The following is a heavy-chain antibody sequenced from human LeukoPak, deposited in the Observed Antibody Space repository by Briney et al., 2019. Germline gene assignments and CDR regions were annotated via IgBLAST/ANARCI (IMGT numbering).Heavy chain of an antibody. CDR2: ITSGGNT. CDR3: ARDGKGRNRIGYYFDY. V-gene: IGHV3-53*01. J-gene: IGHJ4*02. Sequence: GGSLRLSCAASGFTVSSNYMNWVRQAPGKGLEWVSVITSGGNTYYADSVKGRFTTSRDNAKNSLYLQMNSLRAEDTAVYYCARDGKGRNRIGYYFDYWGQGTLVTVSS. CDR1: GFTVSSNY. D-gene: IGHD3-10*01.